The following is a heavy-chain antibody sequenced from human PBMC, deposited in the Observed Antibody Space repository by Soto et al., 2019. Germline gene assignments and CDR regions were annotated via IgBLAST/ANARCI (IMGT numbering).Heavy chain of an antibody. CDR1: GYTFTGYY. V-gene: IGHV1-2*04. D-gene: IGHD6-19*01. Sequence: EASVKVSCKASGYTFTGYYMHCVRQAPGQRLEWMGWINPNSGGTNYAQKFQGWVTMTRDTSISTAYMELSRLRSDDTAVYYCARASIAVDGQYYGMEVWGQGTTVTLSS. CDR2: INPNSGGT. J-gene: IGHJ6*01. CDR3: ARASIAVDGQYYGMEV.